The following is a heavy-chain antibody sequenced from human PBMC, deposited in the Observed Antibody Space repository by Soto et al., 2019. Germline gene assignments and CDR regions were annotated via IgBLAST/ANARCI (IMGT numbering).Heavy chain of an antibody. CDR3: ARVPGTTRWWDY. CDR2: INTDGSGT. Sequence: SLSCAASGFTFSGDWMHWSRQAPGKGLVWVSRINTDGSGTTYADSVKGRFTISRDNAKNMVYLQMNSLSAEDTAVYYCARVPGTTRWWDYWGQGTLVTVSS. CDR1: GFTFSGDW. D-gene: IGHD2-15*01. V-gene: IGHV3-74*01. J-gene: IGHJ4*02.